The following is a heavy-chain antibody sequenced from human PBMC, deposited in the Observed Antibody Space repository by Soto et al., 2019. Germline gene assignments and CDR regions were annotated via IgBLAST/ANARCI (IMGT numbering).Heavy chain of an antibody. J-gene: IGHJ6*02. V-gene: IGHV4-31*03. CDR1: GGSISSGGYY. CDR3: ARGQYCSGGSCYAPGDGYYYYYGMDV. CDR2: IYYSGST. Sequence: SETLSLTYTVSGGSISSGGYYWSWIRQHPGKGLEWIGYIYYSGSTYYNPSLKSRVTISVDTSKNQFSLKLSSVTAADTAVYYCARGQYCSGGSCYAPGDGYYYYYGMDVWGQGTTVTVS. D-gene: IGHD2-15*01.